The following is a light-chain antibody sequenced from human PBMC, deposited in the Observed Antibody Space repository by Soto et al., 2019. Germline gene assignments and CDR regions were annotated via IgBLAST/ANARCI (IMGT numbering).Light chain of an antibody. Sequence: VITQSPLSLPVTPGEPASISCRSSQSLLHSNGYNYLDWYLQKPGQSPRRLIYKVSNRDSGVPDRFSGSGSGTDFTLKISRVEAEDVGVYYCMQSTHWPPTFGQGTTVDIK. CDR2: KVS. CDR3: MQSTHWPPT. CDR1: QSLLHSNGYNY. V-gene: IGKV2-30*02. J-gene: IGKJ1*01.